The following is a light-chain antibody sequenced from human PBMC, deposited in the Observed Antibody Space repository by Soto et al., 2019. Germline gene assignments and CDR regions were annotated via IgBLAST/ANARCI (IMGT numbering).Light chain of an antibody. V-gene: IGKV1-39*01. CDR2: SAS. CDR1: QPINDY. J-gene: IGKJ3*01. CDR3: QQTYTTPPET. Sequence: DIHITQSPSSLSASVGDRVAITFRASQPINDYLNWYRQAPGKAPTLLIYSASSLRSGVPSRFSGRGYGTNFTLIISSLQPEDFATYYCQQTYTTPPETFGPGTKVDIK.